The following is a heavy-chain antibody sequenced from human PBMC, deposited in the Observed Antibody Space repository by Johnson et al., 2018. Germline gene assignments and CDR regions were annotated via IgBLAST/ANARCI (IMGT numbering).Heavy chain of an antibody. CDR3: GRADSNDGSGGVDV. CDR1: GFTFSSYW. J-gene: IGHJ6*02. Sequence: VQLQESGGGLVQPGGSLRLSCAASGFTFSSYWMHWVRQAPGKGLVWVSRINGDGSTTNYADSVNGRFTISRDNAKNTLYLQMNSLRAEDTAVYYCGRADSNDGSGGVDVWGQGTTVTVSS. V-gene: IGHV3-74*01. D-gene: IGHD3-10*01. CDR2: INGDGSTT.